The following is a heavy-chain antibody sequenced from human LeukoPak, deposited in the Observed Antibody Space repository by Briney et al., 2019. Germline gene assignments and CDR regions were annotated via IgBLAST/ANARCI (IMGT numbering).Heavy chain of an antibody. V-gene: IGHV3-20*04. J-gene: IGHJ3*02. CDR3: AREGAYYYDSSGSEGAFDI. Sequence: PGGSLRLSCAASGFTFEDYGLSWVRQAPGKGLEWVSGINWNGGSTGYADSVKGRFTISRDNAKNSLYLQMNSLRAEDTALYYCAREGAYYYDSSGSEGAFDIWGQGTMVTVSS. D-gene: IGHD3-22*01. CDR1: GFTFEDYG. CDR2: INWNGGST.